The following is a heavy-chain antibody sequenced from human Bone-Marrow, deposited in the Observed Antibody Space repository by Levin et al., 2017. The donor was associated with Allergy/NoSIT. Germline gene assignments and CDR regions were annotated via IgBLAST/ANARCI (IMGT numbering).Heavy chain of an antibody. CDR1: GYTFTSYG. Sequence: ASVKVSCKASGYTFTSYGISWVRQAPGQGLEWMGWISAYNGNTNYAQKLQGRVTMTTDTSTSTAYMELRSLRSDDTAVYYCARADKNEWELGSGVDYWGQGTLVTVSS. D-gene: IGHD1-26*01. CDR2: ISAYNGNT. CDR3: ARADKNEWELGSGVDY. J-gene: IGHJ4*02. V-gene: IGHV1-18*01.